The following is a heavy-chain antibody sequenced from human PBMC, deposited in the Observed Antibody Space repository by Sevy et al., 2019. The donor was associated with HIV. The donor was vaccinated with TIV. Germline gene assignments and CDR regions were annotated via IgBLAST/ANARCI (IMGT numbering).Heavy chain of an antibody. CDR2: VYYTGKT. CDR3: ARGGAGRQFDYYYYMDV. J-gene: IGHJ6*03. CDR1: GVSITRSY. V-gene: IGHV4-59*01. D-gene: IGHD6-6*01. Sequence: SETLSLTCNVSGVSITRSYWNRIRQTPGKGLEWIAFVYYTGKTNYNPSLKSRVTVSLDTSKSQFSLKLSSVTAADTAVYYCARGGAGRQFDYYYYMDVWGKGTTVTVSS.